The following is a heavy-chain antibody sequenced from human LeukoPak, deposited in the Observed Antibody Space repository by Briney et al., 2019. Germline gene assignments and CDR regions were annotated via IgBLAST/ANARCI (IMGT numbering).Heavy chain of an antibody. D-gene: IGHD3-22*01. CDR1: GGSISSGGYS. CDR3: ARGRDITGYSDY. J-gene: IGHJ4*02. CDR2: IYHSGST. V-gene: IGHV4-30-2*01. Sequence: KSSETLSLTCAVSGGSISSGGYSWSWIRQPPGKGLEWIGYIYHSGSTYYNPSLKSRVTISVDRSKNQFSLKLSSVTAADTAVYYCARGRDITGYSDYWGQGTLVTVSS.